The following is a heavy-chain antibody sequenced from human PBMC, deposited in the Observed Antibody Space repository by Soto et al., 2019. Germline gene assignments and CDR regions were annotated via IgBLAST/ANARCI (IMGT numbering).Heavy chain of an antibody. J-gene: IGHJ3*02. D-gene: IGHD3-10*01. CDR2: ISWNSGSI. CDR3: AKGLWFGELLGAFDI. V-gene: IGHV3-9*01. Sequence: GGSLRLSCAASGFTFDDYAMHWVRQAPGKGLEWVSGISWNSGSIGYADSVKGRFTISRDNAKNSLYLQMNSLRAEDTALYYCAKGLWFGELLGAFDIWGQGTMVTVSS. CDR1: GFTFDDYA.